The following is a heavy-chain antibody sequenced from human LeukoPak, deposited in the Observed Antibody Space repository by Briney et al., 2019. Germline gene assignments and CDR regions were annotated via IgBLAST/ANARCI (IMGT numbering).Heavy chain of an antibody. J-gene: IGHJ6*02. CDR3: ARGRRIPHFSYYYYGMDV. CDR1: GGSFSGYY. V-gene: IGHV4-34*01. Sequence: SETLSLTCAVYGGSFSGYYWSWIRQPPGQGLEWIGEVNHSGSTNYNPSLKSRVTISVDTSKNQFSLKLSPVPAADTAVYYCARGRRIPHFSYYYYGMDVWGQGTTVTVSS. CDR2: VNHSGST. D-gene: IGHD2-15*01.